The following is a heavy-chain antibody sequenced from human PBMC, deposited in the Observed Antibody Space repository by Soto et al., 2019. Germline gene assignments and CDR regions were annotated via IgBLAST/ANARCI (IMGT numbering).Heavy chain of an antibody. J-gene: IGHJ6*02. D-gene: IGHD3-16*01. CDR3: ARVMGDWGTYYYYYGMDV. Sequence: SETLSLTCTVSGTSLNTSYWAWIRLPPGKGPEWIGYVYYAGATNYNPSLESRVTISPDTSRNQFSLKLRSVTAADTAVYYCARVMGDWGTYYYYYGMDVWGQGTSVTVSS. V-gene: IGHV4-59*01. CDR1: GTSLNTSY. CDR2: VYYAGAT.